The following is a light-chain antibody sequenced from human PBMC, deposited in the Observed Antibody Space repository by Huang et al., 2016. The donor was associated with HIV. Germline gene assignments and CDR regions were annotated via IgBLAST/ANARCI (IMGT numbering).Light chain of an antibody. CDR3: QQSYSAPLYT. CDR1: QSIITY. V-gene: IGKV1-39*01. CDR2: AAS. Sequence: DIQVTQSPSSLSVSVGDRVSITCRASQSIITYLNWYQQKPGKAPKLLIYAASTLESGVPSRFSGSGSGTEFTLTISSLQPEDFATYYCQQSYSAPLYTFGQGTKLEIK. J-gene: IGKJ2*01.